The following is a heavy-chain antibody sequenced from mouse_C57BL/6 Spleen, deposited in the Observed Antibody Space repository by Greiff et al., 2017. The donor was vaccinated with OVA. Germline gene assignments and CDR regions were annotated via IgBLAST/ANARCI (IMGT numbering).Heavy chain of an antibody. Sequence: EVQLVESGGGLVQPGGSMKLSCAASGFTFSDAWMDWVRQSPEKGLEWVAEIRNKANNHATYYAESVKGRFTISRDDSKRSVYLQMNSLRAEDTGSYYCTPTLRLPLDYWGQGTTLTVSS. CDR1: GFTFSDAW. CDR2: IRNKANNHAT. CDR3: TPTLRLPLDY. V-gene: IGHV6-6*01. D-gene: IGHD3-2*02. J-gene: IGHJ2*01.